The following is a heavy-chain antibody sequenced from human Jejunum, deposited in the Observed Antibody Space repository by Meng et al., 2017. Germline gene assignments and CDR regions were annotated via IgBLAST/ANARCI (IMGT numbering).Heavy chain of an antibody. CDR2: LSGSGVST. CDR3: AKDPSPYCGGDCYPEYFQH. V-gene: IGHV3-23*01. Sequence: GGSLRLSCAASGFTFSSYAMSWVRQAPGKGLEWVSSLSGSGVSTYYADSVKGRFTISRDNSKNTLYLQMNSLRAEDTAVYYCAKDPSPYCGGDCYPEYFQHWGQGTLVTVSS. CDR1: GFTFSSYA. J-gene: IGHJ1*01. D-gene: IGHD2-21*02.